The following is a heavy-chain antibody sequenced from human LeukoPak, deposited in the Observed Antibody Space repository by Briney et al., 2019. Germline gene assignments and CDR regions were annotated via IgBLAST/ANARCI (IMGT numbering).Heavy chain of an antibody. Sequence: ASVKVSCKASGYTFTSYGISWVRQAPGQGLEWMGWISAYNGNTNYAQKLQGRVTMTTDTSTSTAYMELRSLRSDDTAVYYCARVAVYDSSGYYLRPYYFDYWGQGTLVTVSS. V-gene: IGHV1-18*01. CDR3: ARVAVYDSSGYYLRPYYFDY. J-gene: IGHJ4*02. CDR1: GYTFTSYG. CDR2: ISAYNGNT. D-gene: IGHD3-22*01.